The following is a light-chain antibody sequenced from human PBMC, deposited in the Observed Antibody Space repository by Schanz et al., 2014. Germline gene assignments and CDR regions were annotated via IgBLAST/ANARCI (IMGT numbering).Light chain of an antibody. Sequence: DIVMTQSPATLSVSPGEGATLSCRASQTIGITLAWYQQKPGQAPRLLISGASTRATGVPARFSGSGSGTEFTLTISSLQSEDFAVYFCQLYNDWPWTFGQGTKVEIK. J-gene: IGKJ1*01. CDR1: QTIGIT. CDR3: QLYNDWPWT. CDR2: GAS. V-gene: IGKV3-15*01.